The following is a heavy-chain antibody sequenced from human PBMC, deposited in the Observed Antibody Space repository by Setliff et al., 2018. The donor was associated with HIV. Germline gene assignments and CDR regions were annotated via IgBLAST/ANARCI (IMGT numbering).Heavy chain of an antibody. J-gene: IGHJ6*02. Sequence: GESLKISCAASGFTFSSYEMNWVRQAPGKGLEWVSYISSSGSTIYYADSVKGRFTISRDNAKNSLYLQMNSLRAEDTAVYYCARDLAVAGTYYYYYGMDVWGQGTTVTVS. CDR3: ARDLAVAGTYYYYYGMDV. V-gene: IGHV3-48*03. CDR2: ISSSGSTI. CDR1: GFTFSSYE. D-gene: IGHD6-19*01.